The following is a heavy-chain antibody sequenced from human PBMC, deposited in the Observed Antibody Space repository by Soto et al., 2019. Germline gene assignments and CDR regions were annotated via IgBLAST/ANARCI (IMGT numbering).Heavy chain of an antibody. CDR3: ARDLGYSGLHDAFDI. J-gene: IGHJ3*02. CDR1: GFPVSSNY. V-gene: IGHV3-66*01. CDR2: IYSGGST. Sequence: PGGSLRLSCAASGFPVSSNYMSWVRQAPGKGLEWVSVIYSGGSTYYADSVKGRFTTSRDNSKNTLYLQMNSLRAEDTAVYYCARDLGYSGLHDAFDIWGQGTMVTVSS. D-gene: IGHD5-12*01.